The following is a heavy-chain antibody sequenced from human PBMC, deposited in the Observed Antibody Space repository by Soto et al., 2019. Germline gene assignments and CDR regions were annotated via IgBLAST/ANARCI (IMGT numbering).Heavy chain of an antibody. V-gene: IGHV4-39*01. J-gene: IGHJ5*02. Sequence: QLQLQESGPGLVKPSETLSLTCTVSGGSIISSNYYWAWIRQPPGTGLEWIGTIYYTGSTYYNPSLKSXTTGSXXTSKNQFSLRLSSVTAADTAVYYCARLNKPGWFDPWGQGTLVTVSS. CDR3: ARLNKPGWFDP. CDR2: IYYTGST. CDR1: GGSIISSNYY.